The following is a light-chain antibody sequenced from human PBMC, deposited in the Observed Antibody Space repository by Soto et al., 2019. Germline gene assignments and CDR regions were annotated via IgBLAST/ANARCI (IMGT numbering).Light chain of an antibody. CDR3: QQYDGH. CDR1: QSINYW. J-gene: IGKJ2*01. CDR2: GAS. Sequence: IQVTQSPSTLSASVGDSVTITCRASQSINYWLAWYQQKPGKAPRLLIYGASSLQSGVPSRFSGSGSETDFTLNISSLQPDDFATYYCQQYDGHFGQGTKLEVK. V-gene: IGKV1-5*01.